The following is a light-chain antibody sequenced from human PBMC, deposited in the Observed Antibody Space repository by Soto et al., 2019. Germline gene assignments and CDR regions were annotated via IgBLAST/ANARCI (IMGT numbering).Light chain of an antibody. CDR3: QQYDSSFT. J-gene: IGKJ4*01. CDR1: QHVTTTY. Sequence: IVLTQSPATLSLSPGERATLSCTASQHVTTTYIAWYQQKFGQAPRLLIYGASTRATGTPDRFTGGGFGKDFTLTISRVEPEDFALYYCQQYDSSFTFGGGTKVEMK. V-gene: IGKV3-20*01. CDR2: GAS.